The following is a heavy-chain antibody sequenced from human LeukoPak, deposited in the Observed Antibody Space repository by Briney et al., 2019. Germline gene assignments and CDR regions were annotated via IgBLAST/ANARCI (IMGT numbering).Heavy chain of an antibody. D-gene: IGHD6-19*01. J-gene: IGHJ6*02. CDR2: IYYRGST. CDR1: GGSVTSDY. CDR3: ARDDYSSGWSESGKFPYYQYSGMDV. Sequence: KPSETLSLTRSVSGGSVTSDYWSWVRQSPGKGLEWIGYIYYRGSTNYNPSLKSRATISVDTSKNQISLKLRSVTAADTAVYYCARDDYSSGWSESGKFPYYQYSGMDVWGQGTTVIVSS. V-gene: IGHV4-59*02.